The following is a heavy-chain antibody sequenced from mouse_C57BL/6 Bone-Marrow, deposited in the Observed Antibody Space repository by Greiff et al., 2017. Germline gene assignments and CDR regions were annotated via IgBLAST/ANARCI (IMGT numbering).Heavy chain of an antibody. J-gene: IGHJ3*01. V-gene: IGHV1-64*01. CDR3: ARESITLEAY. CDR1: GYTFTSYW. D-gene: IGHD1-1*02. CDR2: IHTNSGST. Sequence: QVQLQQPGAELVKPGASVTLSCKASGYTFTSYWMHWVKQRPGKGLEWIGMIHTNSGSTNSNEKFKRKAILTVDKSSSTAYMQLSSLTSEDSAVYYCARESITLEAYWGQGTLVTVTA.